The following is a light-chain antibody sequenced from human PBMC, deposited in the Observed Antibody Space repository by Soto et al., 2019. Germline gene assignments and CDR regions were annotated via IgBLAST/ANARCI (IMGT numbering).Light chain of an antibody. J-gene: IGLJ2*01. CDR1: SSDVGGYDF. CDR3: SSYTATSTLV. V-gene: IGLV2-14*01. Sequence: QSVLTQPASVSGSPGQSITISCTGTSSDVGGYDFVSWYQQYPGKAPKLMIYDVSHRPSGISNRFSGSKSGNTASLTISGLQAEDEAEYYGSSYTATSTLVFGGGTKLTVL. CDR2: DVS.